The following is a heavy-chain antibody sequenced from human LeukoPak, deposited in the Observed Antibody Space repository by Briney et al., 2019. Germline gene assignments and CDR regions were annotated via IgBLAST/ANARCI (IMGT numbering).Heavy chain of an antibody. CDR1: GGSIRSGSHY. J-gene: IGHJ4*02. CDR3: AKRDDSGGNLVDL. D-gene: IGHD3-22*01. V-gene: IGHV4-39*02. CDR2: IYYSGST. Sequence: SETLSLTCTVSGGSIRSGSHYWAWIRQPPGKGLEWIGSIYYSGSTYYNPSLENRVTISIDTSRNHFSLKLSSLSAADTSVYYCAKRDDSGGNLVDLWGQGTLVTVS.